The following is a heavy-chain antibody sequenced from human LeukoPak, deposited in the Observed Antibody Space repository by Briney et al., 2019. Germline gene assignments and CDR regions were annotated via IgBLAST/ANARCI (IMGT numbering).Heavy chain of an antibody. CDR1: GFTFNTYW. V-gene: IGHV3-7*01. Sequence: GGSLRLSCAASGFTFNTYWMSWVRLGPGEGLEWVATVKPDGTEKMNVDSVRDRFTISRDNAKNSLYLQMNSLSAEDTALYYCARLLGGATTFDYWGQGALVTVSS. D-gene: IGHD4-17*01. CDR2: VKPDGTEK. J-gene: IGHJ4*02. CDR3: ARLLGGATTFDY.